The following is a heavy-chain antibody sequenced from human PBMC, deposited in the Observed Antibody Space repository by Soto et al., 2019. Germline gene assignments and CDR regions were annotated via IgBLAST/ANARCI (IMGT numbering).Heavy chain of an antibody. D-gene: IGHD2-15*01. J-gene: IGHJ4*02. V-gene: IGHV3-21*01. CDR1: GFTFSSYS. CDR2: ISSSSSNI. CDR3: ARGVGYCRGGSCPLHS. Sequence: EVQLVESGGGLVKPGGSLRLSCAASGFTFSSYSMNWVRQAPGKGLEWVSFISSSSSNIYYADSMKGRFTISRDNATNSLHLQMNSLRADATAVYHCARGVGYCRGGSCPLHSWGQGPLVTVSS.